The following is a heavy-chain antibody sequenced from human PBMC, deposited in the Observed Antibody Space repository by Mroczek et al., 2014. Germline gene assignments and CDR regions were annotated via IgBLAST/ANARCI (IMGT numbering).Heavy chain of an antibody. D-gene: IGHD3-3*01. J-gene: IGHJ6*02. CDR2: ISYDGSNK. Sequence: VQLVETGGGVVQPGRSLRLSCAASGFTFSSYGMHWVRQAPGKGLEWVAVISYDGSNKYYADSVKGRFTISRDNSKNTLYLQMNSLRAEDTAVYYCAKDSSKEWYDFWSGYPTYYYYGMDVWGQGTTGHRL. CDR1: GFTFSSYG. V-gene: IGHV3-30*18. CDR3: AKDSSKEWYDFWSGYPTYYYYGMDV.